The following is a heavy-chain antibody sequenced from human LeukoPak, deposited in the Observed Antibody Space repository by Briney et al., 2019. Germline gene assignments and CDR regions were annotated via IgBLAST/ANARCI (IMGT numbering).Heavy chain of an antibody. CDR1: GYTFTGYC. V-gene: IGHV1-2*06. D-gene: IGHD2-2*01. Sequence: ASVKVSCKASGYTFTGYCMHLVRQAPGQGLEWMGRLNPNSGGTNYAQKFQGRVTMTRDTSISRAYMELSRLRSDDTAVYYCARDIVVVPAAGGYYYYYYMDVWGKGTTVTVSS. CDR3: ARDIVVVPAAGGYYYYYYMDV. CDR2: LNPNSGGT. J-gene: IGHJ6*03.